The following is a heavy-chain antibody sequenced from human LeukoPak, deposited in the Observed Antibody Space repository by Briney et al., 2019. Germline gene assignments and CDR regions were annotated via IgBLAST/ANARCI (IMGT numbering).Heavy chain of an antibody. CDR3: ARRCSGGSCYSGFDY. D-gene: IGHD2-15*01. Sequence: KPGGSLRLSCAASGFTFSSYSMNWVRQAPGKGLEWVSSISSSSSYIYYADSVKGRFTISRDNAKNSLYLQMNSLRAEDTAVYYCARRCSGGSCYSGFDYWGQGTLVTVSS. CDR1: GFTFSSYS. J-gene: IGHJ4*02. CDR2: ISSSSSYI. V-gene: IGHV3-21*01.